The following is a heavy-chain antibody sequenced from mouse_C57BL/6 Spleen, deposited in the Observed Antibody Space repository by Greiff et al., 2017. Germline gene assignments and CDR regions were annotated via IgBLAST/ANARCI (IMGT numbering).Heavy chain of an antibody. CDR1: GYTFTDYY. V-gene: IGHV1-26*01. J-gene: IGHJ1*03. CDR2: INPNNGGT. Sequence: VQLKQSGPELVKPGASVKISCKASGYTFTDYYMNWVKQSHGKSLEWIGDINPNNGGTSYNQKFKGKATLTVDKSSSTAYMELRSLTSEDSAVYYCARGDRYFDVWGTGTTVTVSS. CDR3: ARGDRYFDV.